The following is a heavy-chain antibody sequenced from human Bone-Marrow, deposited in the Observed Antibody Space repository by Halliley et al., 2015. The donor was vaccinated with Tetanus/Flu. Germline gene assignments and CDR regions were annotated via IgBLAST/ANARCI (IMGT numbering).Heavy chain of an antibody. J-gene: IGHJ4*02. V-gene: IGHV4-39*07. Sequence: GGGLEWMGNVYYPGTTPHTPSLRGRVSISYVRAQNQISLPLPSVTAADTALYYCARGEGSFDLWGQGTLVTVSS. CDR2: VYYPGTT. D-gene: IGHD2-21*01. CDR3: ARGEGSFDL.